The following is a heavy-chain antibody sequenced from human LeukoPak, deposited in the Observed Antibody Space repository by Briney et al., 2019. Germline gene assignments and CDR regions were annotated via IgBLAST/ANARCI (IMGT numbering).Heavy chain of an antibody. CDR1: GYPFPKFY. V-gene: IGHV1-46*01. Sequence: ASVKVSCKASGYPFPKFYMHWVRQAPGHGLEWVGLMSPNGDSTLYSQKFQGRVTMTRDTSTSTDYMELSSLRSEDTAVYYCARDNSDTVKGECSGACYWWFDPWGQGTLVTVSS. CDR3: ARDNSDTVKGECSGACYWWFDP. CDR2: MSPNGDST. D-gene: IGHD6-19*01. J-gene: IGHJ5*02.